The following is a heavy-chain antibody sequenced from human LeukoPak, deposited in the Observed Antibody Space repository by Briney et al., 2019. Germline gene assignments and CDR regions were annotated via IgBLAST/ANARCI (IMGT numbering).Heavy chain of an antibody. CDR1: SESFTAYY. CDR3: ARGQGWPPHFDF. Sequence: SETLSLTCAASSESFTAYYWSWIRQSPEKGLEWIGHINHVGSTNYNPSLGSRVTLSVDTSNSQFSLEVKSVTAADTATYYCARGQGWPPHFDFWGQGALVTVSS. V-gene: IGHV4-34*01. J-gene: IGHJ4*02. CDR2: INHVGST. D-gene: IGHD5-24*01.